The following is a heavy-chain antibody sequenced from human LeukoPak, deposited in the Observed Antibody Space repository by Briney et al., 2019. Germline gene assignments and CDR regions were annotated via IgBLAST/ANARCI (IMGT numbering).Heavy chain of an antibody. CDR3: AREGSGSYYYFDY. D-gene: IGHD3-10*01. CDR2: IKQDGSEK. CDR1: GFTFSSYW. Sequence: PAGPLRLSCAASGFTFSSYWMSWLRQAPGKGLEWVANIKQDGSEKYYVDSVKGRFTISRDNAKNSLYLQMNSLRAEDTAVYYCAREGSGSYYYFDYWGQGTLVTVSS. V-gene: IGHV3-7*01. J-gene: IGHJ4*02.